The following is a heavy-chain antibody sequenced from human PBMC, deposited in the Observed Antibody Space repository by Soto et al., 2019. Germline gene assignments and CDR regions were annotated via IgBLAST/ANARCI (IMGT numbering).Heavy chain of an antibody. V-gene: IGHV4-31*03. CDR2: IYYSGST. Sequence: SETLSLTCTVSGGSISSGGYYWSWIRQHPGKGLEWIGYIYYSGSTYYNPSLKSRVTISVDTSKNQFSLKLSSVTAADTAVYYCARDLYSSSWDWFDPWGQGTLVTVSS. CDR3: ARDLYSSSWDWFDP. CDR1: GGSISSGGYY. J-gene: IGHJ5*02. D-gene: IGHD6-13*01.